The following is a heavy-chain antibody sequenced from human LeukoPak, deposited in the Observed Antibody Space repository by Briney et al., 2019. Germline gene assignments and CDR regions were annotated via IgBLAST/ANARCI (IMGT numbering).Heavy chain of an antibody. CDR2: ISFSGGST. CDR1: GFTFSSHA. D-gene: IGHD2-8*01. Sequence: QAGGSLRLSCAASGFTFSSHALSWVRQAPGKGLEWVSGISFSGGSTYYADSVKGRFTISRDNSRNTLYLQMNSLRAEDTAEYYCAKVTMAAYWYIDLWGRGTLVTVSS. CDR3: AKVTMAAYWYIDL. J-gene: IGHJ2*01. V-gene: IGHV3-23*01.